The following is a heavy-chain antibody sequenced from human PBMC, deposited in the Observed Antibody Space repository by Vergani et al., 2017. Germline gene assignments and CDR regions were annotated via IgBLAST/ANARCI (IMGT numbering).Heavy chain of an antibody. Sequence: QVQLQQWGAGLLKPSETLSLTCAVYGGSFSGYYWSWIRQPPGKGLEWIGYIYYSGSTYYNPSLKSRVTISVDTSKNQFSLKLSSVTAADTAVYYCARVFDTLYRYFDLWGRGTLVTVSS. V-gene: IGHV4-34*01. D-gene: IGHD2-15*01. J-gene: IGHJ2*01. CDR2: IYYSGST. CDR1: GGSFSGYY. CDR3: ARVFDTLYRYFDL.